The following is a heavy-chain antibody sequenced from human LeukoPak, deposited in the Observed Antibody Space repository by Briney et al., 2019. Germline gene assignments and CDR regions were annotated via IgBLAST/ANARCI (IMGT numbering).Heavy chain of an antibody. CDR3: ARQGDYSGYQAFDY. V-gene: IGHV4-59*01. J-gene: IGHJ4*02. CDR1: GGSISSYY. CDR2: IYYSRST. D-gene: IGHD5-12*01. Sequence: SETLSFTCTVSGGSISSYYWSWIRQPPGKGLEWIGYIYYSRSTNYNPSLKSRVTISVDTSKNQFSLKLSSVTAADTAVYYCARQGDYSGYQAFDYWGQGTLVTVSS.